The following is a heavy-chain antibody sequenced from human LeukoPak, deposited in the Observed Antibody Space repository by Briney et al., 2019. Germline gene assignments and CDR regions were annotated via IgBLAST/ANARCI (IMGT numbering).Heavy chain of an antibody. Sequence: GASVKVSCKASGYTFTSYGISWVRQAPGQGLEWMGWISAYNGNTNYAQKLQGRVTMTTDTSTSTAYMELRSLRSDDTAAYYCAVIAAAWEPLKDFDYWGQGTLVTVSS. CDR3: AVIAAAWEPLKDFDY. CDR2: ISAYNGNT. CDR1: GYTFTSYG. D-gene: IGHD6-13*01. J-gene: IGHJ4*02. V-gene: IGHV1-18*01.